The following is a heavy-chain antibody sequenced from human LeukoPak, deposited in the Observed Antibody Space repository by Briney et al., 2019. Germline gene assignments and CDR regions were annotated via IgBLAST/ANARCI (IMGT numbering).Heavy chain of an antibody. CDR2: ISTHKDSP. V-gene: IGHV1-18*01. CDR3: ARDGPPWELILES. CDR1: GFTFTG. Sequence: ASVKVSCKISGFTFTGISWVRQAPGQGLEWMGWISTHKDSPKYAQKFQGRVSMTADTSTSTIYMELRTLTSDDTAVYYCARDGPPWELILESWGQGTLVTVSS. D-gene: IGHD3-10*01. J-gene: IGHJ4*02.